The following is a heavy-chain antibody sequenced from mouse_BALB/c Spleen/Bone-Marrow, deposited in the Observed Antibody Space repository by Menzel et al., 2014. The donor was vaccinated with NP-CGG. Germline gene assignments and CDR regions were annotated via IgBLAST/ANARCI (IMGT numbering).Heavy chain of an antibody. V-gene: IGHV1-80*01. CDR1: GYAFSVYW. Sequence: VQLQQSGAELVRPGSSVKISCKASGYAFSVYWMNWVKQRPGQGLEWIGQIYPGDGDTNYNGKFKGRATLTADKSSNTAYMQLSSLTSEDSAVYFCARGGNSVDYWGQGTTLTVSS. J-gene: IGHJ2*01. CDR2: IYPGDGDT. CDR3: ARGGNSVDY.